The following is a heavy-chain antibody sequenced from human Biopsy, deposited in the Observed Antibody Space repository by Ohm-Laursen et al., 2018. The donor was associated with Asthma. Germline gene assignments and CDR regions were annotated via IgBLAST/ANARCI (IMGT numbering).Heavy chain of an antibody. Sequence: SLRLSCAAPGFTFSSYAMHWVRQAPGRGLELVAVISYDGYKKYYADSVKGRFTISGDNSRNTLHLEMNSLRAEDTAVYFCAKEVFPGWELRRGPDSWGQGTLVTVSS. D-gene: IGHD1-26*01. CDR2: ISYDGYKK. CDR1: GFTFSSYA. V-gene: IGHV3-30-3*01. CDR3: AKEVFPGWELRRGPDS. J-gene: IGHJ4*02.